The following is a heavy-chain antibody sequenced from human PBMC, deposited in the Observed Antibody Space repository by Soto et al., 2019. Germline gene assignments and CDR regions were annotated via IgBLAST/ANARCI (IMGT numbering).Heavy chain of an antibody. J-gene: IGHJ4*02. CDR2: TKHDGTNK. Sequence: GGSLRLSCATSGFTFSNYGMHWVRLAPGKGLEWVAVTKHDGTNKYYADSVKGRCTISRDNSKNTVHLQMNSLRGEDTAVYYCARDLSGPLDYWGQGTLVTVSS. CDR1: GFTFSNYG. V-gene: IGHV3-33*01. CDR3: ARDLSGPLDY.